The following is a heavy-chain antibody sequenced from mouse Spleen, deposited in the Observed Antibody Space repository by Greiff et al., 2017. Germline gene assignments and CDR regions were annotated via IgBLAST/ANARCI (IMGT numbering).Heavy chain of an antibody. CDR2: IDPSDSYT. Sequence: QVQLQQPGAELVKPGASVKLSCKASGYTFTSYWMQWVKQRPGQGLEWIGEIDPSDSYTNYNQKFKGKATLTVDTSSSTAYMQLSSLTSEDSAVYYCARYDYSNYGFDYWGQGTTLTVSS. V-gene: IGHV1-50*01. D-gene: IGHD2-5*01. CDR3: ARYDYSNYGFDY. J-gene: IGHJ2*01. CDR1: GYTFTSYW.